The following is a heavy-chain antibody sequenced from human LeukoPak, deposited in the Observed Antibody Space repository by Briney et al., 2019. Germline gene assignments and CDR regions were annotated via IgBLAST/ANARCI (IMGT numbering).Heavy chain of an antibody. CDR3: AKEHYGDYVLPSMDV. CDR2: INPSGGST. V-gene: IGHV1-46*01. D-gene: IGHD4-17*01. CDR1: GYTFTSYY. Sequence: ASVKVSCKASGYTFTSYYMHWVRQAPGQGLEWMGIINPSGGSTTYARKFQGRVTMTRDTSTSTVYMELSSLRSEDTAVYYCAKEHYGDYVLPSMDVWGQGTTVTVSS. J-gene: IGHJ6*02.